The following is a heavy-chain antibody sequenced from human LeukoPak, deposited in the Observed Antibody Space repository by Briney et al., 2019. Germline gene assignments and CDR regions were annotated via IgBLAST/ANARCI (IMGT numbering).Heavy chain of an antibody. Sequence: RGSLRLSCAAAGFTFSSYAMHWVRQDPGKGLEWVAVISYDGSNKYYADSVKGRFTISRDNSKNTLYLQMNSLRAEDTAVYYCAQNWLTDAFDIWGQGTMVTVSS. CDR3: AQNWLTDAFDI. CDR2: ISYDGSNK. CDR1: GFTFSSYA. J-gene: IGHJ3*02. V-gene: IGHV3-30*04. D-gene: IGHD3-9*01.